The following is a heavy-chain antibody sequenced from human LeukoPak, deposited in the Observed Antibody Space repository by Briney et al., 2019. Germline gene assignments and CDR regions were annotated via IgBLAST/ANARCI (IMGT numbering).Heavy chain of an antibody. CDR3: AKWGYYDVLTGYYVSDY. CDR2: ITGGGGNT. V-gene: IGHV3-23*01. J-gene: IGHJ4*02. CDR1: GFTFSNYA. Sequence: PGGSLRLSCAPSGFTFSNYAMSWARLAPGKGLESVSAITGGGGNTYYAGSVKGRFTISRHNSKNTVFLQMNSLRAEDTAVYYCAKWGYYDVLTGYYVSDYWGQGTLVTVSS. D-gene: IGHD3-9*01.